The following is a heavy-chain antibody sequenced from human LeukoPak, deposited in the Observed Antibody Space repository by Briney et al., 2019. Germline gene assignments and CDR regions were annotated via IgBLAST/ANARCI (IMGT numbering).Heavy chain of an antibody. D-gene: IGHD3-3*01. Sequence: ASVKVSCKASGGTFSSYAISWVRQVPGQGLEWMGGIIPIFGTANYAQKFQGRVTITTDESTSTAYMELSSLRSEDTAVYYCARASVILRFLEWSSFAFDYRGQGTLVTVSS. CDR1: GGTFSSYA. CDR2: IIPIFGTA. J-gene: IGHJ4*02. V-gene: IGHV1-69*05. CDR3: ARASVILRFLEWSSFAFDY.